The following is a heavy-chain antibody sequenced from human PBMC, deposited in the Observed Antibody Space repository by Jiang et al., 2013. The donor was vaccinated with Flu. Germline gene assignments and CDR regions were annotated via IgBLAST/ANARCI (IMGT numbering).Heavy chain of an antibody. D-gene: IGHD2-15*01. J-gene: IGHJ3*02. V-gene: IGHV1-2*02. CDR1: GYTFTGYY. Sequence: VQLVESGAEVKKPGASVKVSCKASGYTFTGYYMHWVRQAPGQGLEWMGWINPNSGGTNYAQKFQGRVTMTRDTSISTAYMELSRLRSDDTAVYYCARDCSGGSCFDAFDIWGQGTMVTVSS. CDR3: ARDCSGGSCFDAFDI. CDR2: INPNSGGT.